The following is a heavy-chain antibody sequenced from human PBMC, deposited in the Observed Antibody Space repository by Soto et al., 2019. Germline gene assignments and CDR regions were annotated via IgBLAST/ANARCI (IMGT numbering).Heavy chain of an antibody. V-gene: IGHV3-23*01. CDR3: AKEGIIVVVVAATAEYFQH. J-gene: IGHJ1*01. Sequence: EVQLLESGGGLVQPGGSLRLSCAASGFTFSSYAMSWVRQAPGKGLEWVSAISGSGGSTYYADSVKGRFTISRDNSKNTMYLEMNSVRAEDTAVYYCAKEGIIVVVVAATAEYFQHWGQGTLVTVSS. CDR2: ISGSGGST. D-gene: IGHD2-15*01. CDR1: GFTFSSYA.